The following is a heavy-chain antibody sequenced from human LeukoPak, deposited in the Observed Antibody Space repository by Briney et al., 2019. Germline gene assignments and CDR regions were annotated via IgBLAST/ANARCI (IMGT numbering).Heavy chain of an antibody. Sequence: GGSLRLSCAASGFTFSNAWMSWVRQAPGKGLEWVSAISGSGGSTYYADSVKGRFTISRDNSKNTLYLQMNSLRAEDTAVYYCAKGVAIFGRAYYYMDVWGKGTTVTVSS. CDR2: ISGSGGST. CDR1: GFTFSNAW. V-gene: IGHV3-23*01. CDR3: AKGVAIFGRAYYYMDV. D-gene: IGHD3-3*01. J-gene: IGHJ6*03.